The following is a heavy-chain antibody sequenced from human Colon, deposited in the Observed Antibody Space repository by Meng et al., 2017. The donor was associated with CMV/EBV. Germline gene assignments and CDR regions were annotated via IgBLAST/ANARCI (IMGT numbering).Heavy chain of an antibody. Sequence: GGSPRLSCAASGFNFNIYAINWVRQGPGKVLEWVSAISGSADTTHYAASVQGRFTISRDNSKNTVYLQMDSLRAEDTAVYYCAKPHADYYYDKTGGYGMDVWGQGTTVTVSS. J-gene: IGHJ6*02. V-gene: IGHV3-23*01. CDR1: GFNFNIYA. CDR2: ISGSADTT. CDR3: AKPHADYYYDKTGGYGMDV. D-gene: IGHD3-22*01.